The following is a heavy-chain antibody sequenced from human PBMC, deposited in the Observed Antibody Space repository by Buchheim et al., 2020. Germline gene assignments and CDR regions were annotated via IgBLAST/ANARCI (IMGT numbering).Heavy chain of an antibody. CDR3: ARGLNWGEY. V-gene: IGHV4-59*01. CDR2: IYYSGST. J-gene: IGHJ4*02. CDR1: GGSISSYY. Sequence: QVQLQESGPGLVKPSETLSLTCTVSGGSISSYYWSWIRQPPGKGLEWIGNIYYSGSTNYNPSLKSRVTISVDTSKNQFSLKLSSVTAADTAVYYCARGLNWGEYWGQGTLVAVSS. D-gene: IGHD7-27*01.